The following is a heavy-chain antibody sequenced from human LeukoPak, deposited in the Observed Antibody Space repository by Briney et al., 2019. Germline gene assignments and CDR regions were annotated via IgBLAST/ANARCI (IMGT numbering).Heavy chain of an antibody. CDR3: ARASGDIVETATMGSY. J-gene: IGHJ4*02. CDR2: NSSSSSSI. CDR1: GFTFNSYS. D-gene: IGHD5-18*01. Sequence: PGESLRLSCAASGFTFNSYSMNWVRQAPGKGLEWVSSNSSSSSSIYYADSVKGRFTISRDNAKNSLYLQMNSLRAEDTAVYYCARASGDIVETATMGSYWGQGTLVTVSS. V-gene: IGHV3-21*01.